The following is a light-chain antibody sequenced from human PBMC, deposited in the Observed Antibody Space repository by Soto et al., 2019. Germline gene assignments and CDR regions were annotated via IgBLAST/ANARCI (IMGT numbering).Light chain of an antibody. CDR1: SSNIGADYD. CDR2: INS. V-gene: IGLV1-40*01. CDR3: QSYDSRLSAVV. J-gene: IGLJ2*01. Sequence: QPVLTQPPSVSGAPGQRVSISCTGSSSNIGADYDVHWYQQLPGTAPKLLIYINSNRPSGVPDRFSASKSGTSASLAITGLQAEDEADYYCQSYDSRLSAVVFGGGTKVTVL.